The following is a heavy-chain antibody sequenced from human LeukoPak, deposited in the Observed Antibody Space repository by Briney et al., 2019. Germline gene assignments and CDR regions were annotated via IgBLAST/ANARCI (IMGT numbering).Heavy chain of an antibody. V-gene: IGHV1-18*01. CDR3: ARLSTIYSSSSGNWFDP. CDR2: ISAYNGNT. CDR1: GYTFTSYG. D-gene: IGHD6-6*01. J-gene: IGHJ5*02. Sequence: ASVKVSCKASGYTFTSYGISWVRQAPGQGLEWMGWISAYNGNTNCAQKLQGRVTMTTDTSTSTAYMELRSLRSDDTAVYYCARLSTIYSSSSGNWFDPWGQGTLVTVSS.